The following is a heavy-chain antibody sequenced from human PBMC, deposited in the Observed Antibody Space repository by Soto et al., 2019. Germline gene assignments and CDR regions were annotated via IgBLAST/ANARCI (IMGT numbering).Heavy chain of an antibody. CDR1: GDSVSSNSSA. V-gene: IGHV6-1*01. CDR2: TYYRSKWYN. Sequence: SQTLSLPCGISGDSVSSNSSACNFIRQSPSRGLEWLGRTYYRSKWYNDYAVSVKSRITINPDTSKNQFSLQLNSVTPEDTAVYYCARDPSSSWLSWFDPWGQGTLVTVSS. J-gene: IGHJ5*02. CDR3: ARDPSSSWLSWFDP. D-gene: IGHD6-13*01.